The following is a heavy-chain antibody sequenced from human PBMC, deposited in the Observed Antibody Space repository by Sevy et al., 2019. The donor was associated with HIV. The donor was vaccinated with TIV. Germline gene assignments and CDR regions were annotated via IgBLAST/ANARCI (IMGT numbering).Heavy chain of an antibody. J-gene: IGHJ6*02. CDR3: AKNGASSYYYYDYGMDV. CDR2: ISGSGGST. V-gene: IGHV3-23*01. D-gene: IGHD4-17*01. CDR1: GFTFSSYA. Sequence: GGSLRLSCAASGFTFSSYAMSWVRQAPGKGLEWVSAISGSGGSTYYADSVKGRFTISRDNSKNTLYLQMNSLRAEDTAVYYCAKNGASSYYYYDYGMDVWGQGTTVTVSS.